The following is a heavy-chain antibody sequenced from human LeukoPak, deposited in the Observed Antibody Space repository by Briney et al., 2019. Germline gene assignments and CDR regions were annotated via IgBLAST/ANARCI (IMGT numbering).Heavy chain of an antibody. CDR2: ISSSGSTI. CDR1: GFTFSSYE. D-gene: IGHD3-22*01. J-gene: IGHJ6*03. V-gene: IGHV3-48*03. Sequence: PGGSLRLSCAASGFTFSSYEMNWVRQAPGKGLEWVSYISSSGSTIYYADSVKGRFTISRDNAKNSLYLQMNSLRAEDTAVYYCAKWSGSDDSSGYYSGYMDVRGKGTTVTVSS. CDR3: AKWSGSDDSSGYYSGYMDV.